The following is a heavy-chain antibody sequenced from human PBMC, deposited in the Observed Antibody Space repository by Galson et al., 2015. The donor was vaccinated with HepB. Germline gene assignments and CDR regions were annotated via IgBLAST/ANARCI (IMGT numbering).Heavy chain of an antibody. D-gene: IGHD3-10*01. CDR3: ARSGSGLDDYGSGSYDRYYYYGMDV. V-gene: IGHV5-51*01. CDR2: IYPGDSDT. J-gene: IGHJ6*02. Sequence: QSGAEVKKPGESLKISCKGSGYSFTSYWIGWVRQMPGKGLEWMGIIYPGDSDTRYSPSFQGQVTISADKSISTAYLQWSSLKASDTAMYYCARSGSGLDDYGSGSYDRYYYYGMDVWGQGTTVTVSS. CDR1: GYSFTSYW.